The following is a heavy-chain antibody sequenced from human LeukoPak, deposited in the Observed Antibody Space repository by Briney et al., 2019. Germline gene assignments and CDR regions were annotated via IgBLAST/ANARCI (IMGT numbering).Heavy chain of an antibody. J-gene: IGHJ6*03. CDR1: GGSFSGYY. CDR2: INHSGST. Sequence: PSETLSLTRAVYGGSFSGYYWSWIRQPPGKGLEWIGEINHSGSTNYNPSLKSRVTISVDTSKNQFSLKLSSVTAADTAVYYCARGREDIVVVPAAMDYYYYYMDVWGKGTTVTVSS. V-gene: IGHV4-34*01. CDR3: ARGREDIVVVPAAMDYYYYYMDV. D-gene: IGHD2-2*01.